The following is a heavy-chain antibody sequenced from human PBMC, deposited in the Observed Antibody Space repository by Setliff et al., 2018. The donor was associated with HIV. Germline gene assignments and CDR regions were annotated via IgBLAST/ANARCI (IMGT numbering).Heavy chain of an antibody. D-gene: IGHD3-3*01. J-gene: IGHJ4*02. CDR3: ARVNDFWTAYKPFDY. CDR1: GITVSGIY. Sequence: PGGSLRLSCVASGITVSGIYMTWVRQAPGKGLEWVSVINGGTTTYYADSVKGRFTISRDNAKNSLYLQMNSLRAEDTAVYYCARVNDFWTAYKPFDYWGQGTLVTVSS. V-gene: IGHV3-66*01. CDR2: INGGTTT.